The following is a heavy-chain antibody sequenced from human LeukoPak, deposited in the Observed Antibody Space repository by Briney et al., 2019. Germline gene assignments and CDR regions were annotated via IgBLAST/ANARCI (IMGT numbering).Heavy chain of an antibody. J-gene: IGHJ3*02. V-gene: IGHV3-48*03. CDR1: GFTFSSYE. CDR3: ARAGGMATITRGAFDI. CDR2: ISSSGSTI. Sequence: GGSLRLSCAASGFTFSSYEMNWVRQAPGTGLEWVSYISSSGSTIHYADSVKGQFTISRDNAKNSLYLQMNSLRAEDTAVYYCARAGGMATITRGAFDIWGQGTMVTVSS. D-gene: IGHD5-24*01.